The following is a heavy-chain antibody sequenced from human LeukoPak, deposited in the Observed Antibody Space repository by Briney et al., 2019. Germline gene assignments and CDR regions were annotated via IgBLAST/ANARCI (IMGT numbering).Heavy chain of an antibody. CDR3: AKTDGALREIDY. Sequence: GGSLRLSCVASGIIFSSYGMHWVRQAPGKGLEWVAFIQYDGSDNYYADSVKGRFTISRDNSKNTLYLQMNSLRAEDTAVYYCAKTDGALREIDYWGQGTLVTVSS. V-gene: IGHV3-30*02. CDR1: GIIFSSYG. J-gene: IGHJ4*02. CDR2: IQYDGSDN. D-gene: IGHD4-17*01.